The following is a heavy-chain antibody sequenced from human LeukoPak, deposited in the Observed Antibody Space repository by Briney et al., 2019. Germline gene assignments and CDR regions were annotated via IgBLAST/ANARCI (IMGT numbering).Heavy chain of an antibody. CDR3: ARNTGGYFDF. CDR1: GLSFRSYS. J-gene: IGHJ4*02. D-gene: IGHD1-14*01. Sequence: PGGSLRLSCAASGLSFRSYSMSWVRQAPGKGLEWVANIKRDGTEKHYVGPVEGRFTISRDNAKNSLYLQMNSVRAEDTALYYCARNTGGYFDFWGQGTLVAVSS. CDR2: IKRDGTEK. V-gene: IGHV3-7*03.